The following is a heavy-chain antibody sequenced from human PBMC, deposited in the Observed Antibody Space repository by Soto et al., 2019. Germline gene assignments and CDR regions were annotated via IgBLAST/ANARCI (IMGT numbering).Heavy chain of an antibody. D-gene: IGHD1-1*01. CDR2: LYDVDGS. Sequence: DVHLVESGGGLIQPGESLRLSCAAFGLTVSGKKYLAWVRQAPGKGLEWVSALYDVDGSFYADSVKGRFTTSSDSSKTTVYLQMNGLRPDDTAVYYCASWHEREHAYDVWGQGTTVTVSS. CDR3: ASWHEREHAYDV. V-gene: IGHV3-53*01. CDR1: GLTVSGKKY. J-gene: IGHJ3*01.